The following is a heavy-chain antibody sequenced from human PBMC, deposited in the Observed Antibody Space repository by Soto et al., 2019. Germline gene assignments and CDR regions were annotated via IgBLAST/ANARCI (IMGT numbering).Heavy chain of an antibody. CDR1: GFTFSSYA. Sequence: QVQLVESGGGVVQPGRSLRLSCAASGFTFSSYAMHWVRQAPGKGLEWVADISYDGSNKYYADSVKGRFTISRDNSKKPLYLQMISLRAEDRAVYYCARDPLWGTAMVLWYFDLWGRGTLVTVSS. CDR3: ARDPLWGTAMVLWYFDL. CDR2: ISYDGSNK. V-gene: IGHV3-30-3*01. J-gene: IGHJ2*01. D-gene: IGHD5-18*01.